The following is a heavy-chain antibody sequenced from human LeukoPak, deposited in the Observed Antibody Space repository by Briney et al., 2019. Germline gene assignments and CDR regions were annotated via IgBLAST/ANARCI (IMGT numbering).Heavy chain of an antibody. V-gene: IGHV1-69*04. Sequence: SVKVSCKASGGTFSSYAISWVRQAPGQGLEWMGRIIPILGIANYAQKFQGRVTITADKSTSTAYMELSSLRSEDTAVYYCARGGRAVPDSNWFDPWGQGTLVTVSS. CDR1: GGTFSSYA. D-gene: IGHD6-19*01. J-gene: IGHJ5*02. CDR2: IIPILGIA. CDR3: ARGGRAVPDSNWFDP.